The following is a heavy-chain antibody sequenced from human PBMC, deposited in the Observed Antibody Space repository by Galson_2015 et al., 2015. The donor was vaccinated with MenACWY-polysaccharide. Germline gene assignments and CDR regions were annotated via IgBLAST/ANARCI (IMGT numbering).Heavy chain of an antibody. J-gene: IGHJ5*01. Sequence: SVKVSCKASGYTFTSYDINWVRQTTGHGLKWMGWMNPNSGNTGYAQKFQGRVTMTRNTSISIAYMDLSSLRSEDTAVYYCARGGKYYYDSSGYLNWFDPWGQGTLVTVSS. CDR3: ARGGKYYYDSSGYLNWFDP. D-gene: IGHD3-22*01. CDR2: MNPNSGNT. CDR1: GYTFTSYD. V-gene: IGHV1-8*01.